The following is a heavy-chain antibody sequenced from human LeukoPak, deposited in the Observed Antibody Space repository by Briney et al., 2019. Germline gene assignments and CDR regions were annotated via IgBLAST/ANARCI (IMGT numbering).Heavy chain of an antibody. CDR1: GFTFSSYA. V-gene: IGHV3-23*01. CDR2: ISGSGGST. D-gene: IGHD4-17*01. J-gene: IGHJ4*02. Sequence: PGGSLRLSCAASGFTFSSYAMSWVRQAPGQGLEWVSAISGSGGSTYYADSVKGRFTISRDNSKNTLYLQMNSLRAEDTAVYYCAKAIDYGDYYFDYWGQGTLVTVSS. CDR3: AKAIDYGDYYFDY.